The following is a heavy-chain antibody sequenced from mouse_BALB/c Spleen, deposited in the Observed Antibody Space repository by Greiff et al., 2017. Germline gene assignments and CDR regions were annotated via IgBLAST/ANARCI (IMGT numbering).Heavy chain of an antibody. CDR2: IYPYNGGT. CDR3: AREGHRCWCAY. CDR1: GYTFTDYN. Sequence: LQESGPELVKPGASVKISCKASGYTFTDYNMHWVKQSHGKSLEWIGYIYPYNGGTGYNQKFKSKATLTVDNSSSTAYMELRSLTSEDSAVYYCAREGHRCWCAYWGQGTLVTVSA. J-gene: IGHJ3*01. D-gene: IGHD2-14*01. V-gene: IGHV1S29*02.